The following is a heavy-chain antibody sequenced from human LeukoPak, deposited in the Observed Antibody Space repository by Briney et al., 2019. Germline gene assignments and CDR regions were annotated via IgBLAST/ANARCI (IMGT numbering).Heavy chain of an antibody. CDR3: ARAPYSYSSSWGFDY. D-gene: IGHD6-13*01. CDR1: GFTFSNAW. Sequence: PGGSLRLSCAASGFTFSNAWMSWVRQAPGKGLEWVAVISYDGSNKYYADSVKGRFTISRDNPKNTLYLQMNSLRAEDTAVYYCARAPYSYSSSWGFDYWGQGTLVTVSS. J-gene: IGHJ4*02. CDR2: ISYDGSNK. V-gene: IGHV3-30*03.